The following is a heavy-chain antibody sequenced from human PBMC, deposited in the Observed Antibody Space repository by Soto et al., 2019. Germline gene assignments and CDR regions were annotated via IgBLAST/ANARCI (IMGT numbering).Heavy chain of an antibody. D-gene: IGHD3-22*01. CDR3: ARTYDSSGYYLPVWFDP. CDR2: IYYSGST. CDR1: GGSISSGDYY. J-gene: IGHJ5*02. Sequence: SETLSLTCTVSGGSISSGDYYWSWIRQPPGKGLEWIGYIYYSGSTYYKTSLKSRVTISVDTSKDQFSLKLSSVTAADTAVYYCARTYDSSGYYLPVWFDPWGQGTLVTVSS. V-gene: IGHV4-30-4*01.